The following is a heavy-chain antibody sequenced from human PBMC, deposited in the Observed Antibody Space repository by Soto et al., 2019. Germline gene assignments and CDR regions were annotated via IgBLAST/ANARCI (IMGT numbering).Heavy chain of an antibody. CDR3: ARPVYAHWGFAI. D-gene: IGHD2-8*01. CDR1: GDPMTISDFL. CDR2: IYYSGLA. J-gene: IGHJ3*02. Sequence: KPSETLSLTCTVSGDPMTISDFLWGWVRQPPGQGLEWIAGIYYSGLASYNPSLRSRATMSVDTSRNQFFLNVTSVTAADTAIYYCARPVYAHWGFAIWGPGKLFTVSS. V-gene: IGHV4-39*01.